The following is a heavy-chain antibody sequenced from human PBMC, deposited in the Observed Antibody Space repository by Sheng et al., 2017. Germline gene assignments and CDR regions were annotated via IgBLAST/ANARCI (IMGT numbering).Heavy chain of an antibody. Sequence: QVQLVQSGAEVKKPGSSVKVSCKASGGTFSSYAISWVRQAPGQGLEWMGGIIPILGIANYAQKFQGRVTITADKSTSTAYMELSSLRSEDTAVYYCAREKPDMPGIAVAGMPLDYWGQGTLVTVSS. J-gene: IGHJ4*02. CDR1: GGTFSSYA. V-gene: IGHV1-69*04. D-gene: IGHD6-19*01. CDR3: AREKPDMPGIAVAGMPLDY. CDR2: IIPILGIA.